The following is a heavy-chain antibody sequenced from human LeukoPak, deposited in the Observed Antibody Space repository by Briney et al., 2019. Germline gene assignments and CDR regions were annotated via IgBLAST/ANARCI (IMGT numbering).Heavy chain of an antibody. Sequence: SETLSLTCAVYGGSFSGYYWSWIRQPPGKGLEWIGEINHSGSTNYNPSLKSRVTISVDTSKNQFSLKLSSVTAADTAVYYCARDRGGPQDYWGQGTLVTVSS. J-gene: IGHJ4*02. CDR2: INHSGST. CDR3: ARDRGGPQDY. V-gene: IGHV4-34*01. CDR1: GGSFSGYY. D-gene: IGHD3-10*01.